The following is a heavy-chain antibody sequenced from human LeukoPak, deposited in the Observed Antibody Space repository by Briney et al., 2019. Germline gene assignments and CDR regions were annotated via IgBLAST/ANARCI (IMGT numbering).Heavy chain of an antibody. CDR2: ISGSGGST. V-gene: IGHV3-23*01. Sequence: GGSLRLSCAASGFTFSSYAMSWVRQAPGKGLEWVSAISGSGGSTYHADSVKGRFTISRDNSKNTLYLRMNSLRAEDTAVYYCAKDNGSGWYGGGFDPWGQGTLVTVSS. D-gene: IGHD6-19*01. J-gene: IGHJ5*02. CDR3: AKDNGSGWYGGGFDP. CDR1: GFTFSSYA.